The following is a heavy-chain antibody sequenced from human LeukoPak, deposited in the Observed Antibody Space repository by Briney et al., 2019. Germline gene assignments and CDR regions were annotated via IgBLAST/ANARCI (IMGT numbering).Heavy chain of an antibody. CDR2: IIPIFGTA. CDR1: GGTFSSYT. V-gene: IGHV1-69*05. Sequence: ASVKVSCKASGGTFSSYTISWVRQAPGQGLEWMGGIIPIFGTANYAQKFQGRVTITTDESTSTAYMELSSLRSEDTAVYYCATDLYVGAAQAFDIWGQGTMVTVSS. CDR3: ATDLYVGAAQAFDI. J-gene: IGHJ3*02. D-gene: IGHD1-26*01.